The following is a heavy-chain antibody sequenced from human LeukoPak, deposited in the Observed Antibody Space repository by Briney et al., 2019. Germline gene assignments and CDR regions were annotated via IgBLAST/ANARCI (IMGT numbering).Heavy chain of an antibody. CDR1: GYTFTSYG. CDR3: ARGVSDFWSGRHLDY. Sequence: ASVKVSCKASGYTFTSYGISWVRQAPGQGLEWMGWISAYNGNTNYAQKLQGRVTMTTDTSTSTAYMELRSLRSDDTAVYYCARGVSDFWSGRHLDYWGQGTLVTVSS. V-gene: IGHV1-18*01. D-gene: IGHD3-3*01. CDR2: ISAYNGNT. J-gene: IGHJ4*02.